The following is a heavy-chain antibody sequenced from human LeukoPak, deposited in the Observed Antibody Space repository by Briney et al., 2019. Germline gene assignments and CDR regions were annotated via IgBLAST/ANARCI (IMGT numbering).Heavy chain of an antibody. J-gene: IGHJ4*02. CDR2: ISWNSGSI. CDR1: GFTFDDYA. CDR3: AKDLVLGGTTGFDY. D-gene: IGHD3-16*01. V-gene: IGHV3-9*01. Sequence: PGRSLRLSCAASGFTFDDYAMHWVRQAPGKGLEWVSGISWNSGSIGHADSVKGRFTISRDNAKNSLYLQMNSLRAEDTALYYCAKDLVLGGTTGFDYWGQGTLVTVSS.